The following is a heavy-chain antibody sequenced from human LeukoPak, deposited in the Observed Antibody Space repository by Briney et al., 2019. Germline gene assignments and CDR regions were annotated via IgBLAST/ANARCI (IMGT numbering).Heavy chain of an antibody. Sequence: GESLKISCKGSGYIFSNYWISWVRQMPGKGLEWMGRIDPIDSYTNYSPSFQGHVTMSVDKSTSTAYPQWSSLKASDTAMYYCARQTTVTTQSDYWGQGTLVTVSS. V-gene: IGHV5-10-1*01. CDR3: ARQTTVTTQSDY. J-gene: IGHJ4*02. CDR1: GYIFSNYW. D-gene: IGHD4-17*01. CDR2: IDPIDSYT.